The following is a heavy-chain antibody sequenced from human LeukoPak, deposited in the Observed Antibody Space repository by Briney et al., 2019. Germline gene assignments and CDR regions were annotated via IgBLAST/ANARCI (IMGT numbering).Heavy chain of an antibody. J-gene: IGHJ3*02. D-gene: IGHD3-10*01. CDR1: GFTFSSYS. CDR3: ARDLSGSYPNDAFDI. Sequence: GGSLRLSCAASGFTFSSYSMNWVRQAPGKGLEWVSSISSSSSYIYYADSVKGRFTISRDNAKNSLYLQTNSLRAEDTAVYYCARDLSGSYPNDAFDIWGQGTMVTVSS. V-gene: IGHV3-21*01. CDR2: ISSSSSYI.